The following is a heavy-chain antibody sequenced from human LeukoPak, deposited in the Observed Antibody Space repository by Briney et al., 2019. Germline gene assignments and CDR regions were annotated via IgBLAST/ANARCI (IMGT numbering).Heavy chain of an antibody. J-gene: IGHJ3*02. V-gene: IGHV1-2*02. CDR2: IIPNSGGT. D-gene: IGHD1-26*01. CDR1: GYTFTGYY. Sequence: GASVKVSCKASGYTFTGYYIHWVRQATGQGLEWMGWIIPNSGGTNYAQKFQGRVTMTRDTSISTAYMELSRLRSDDTAVYYCARPCIVGATIDAFDIWGQGTMVTVSS. CDR3: ARPCIVGATIDAFDI.